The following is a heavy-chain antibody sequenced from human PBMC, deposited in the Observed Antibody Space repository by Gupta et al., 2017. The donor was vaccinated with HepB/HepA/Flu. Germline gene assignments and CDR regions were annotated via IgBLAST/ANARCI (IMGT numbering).Heavy chain of an antibody. CDR1: GYRLPSYW. CDR2: IYPGDSDT. Sequence: EVQLVQSGAEVKKPGESLKISCKGSGYRLPSYWIALVRQMPGKGLEWLGTIYPGDSDTTYNPSFQGQVTISADKSINTAYLQWRSLKASDTATYYCARQRADYGDYYYMDVWGKGTTVTVSS. D-gene: IGHD3-16*01. V-gene: IGHV5-51*01. J-gene: IGHJ6*03. CDR3: ARQRADYGDYYYMDV.